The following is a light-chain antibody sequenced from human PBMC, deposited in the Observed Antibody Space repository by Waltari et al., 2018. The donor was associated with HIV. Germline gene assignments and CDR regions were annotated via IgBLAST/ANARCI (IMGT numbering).Light chain of an antibody. Sequence: SYELSQIPSVSVSPGQTASIPCSGDKLGDKYVSWYQQKPGQSPVVVMYQDNERPSGIPELCSGSNSGNTATLTISGAQAMDEAEYYCQAWDSSAVYVFGTGTKVTVL. CDR1: KLGDKY. V-gene: IGLV3-1*01. CDR3: QAWDSSAVYV. CDR2: QDN. J-gene: IGLJ1*01.